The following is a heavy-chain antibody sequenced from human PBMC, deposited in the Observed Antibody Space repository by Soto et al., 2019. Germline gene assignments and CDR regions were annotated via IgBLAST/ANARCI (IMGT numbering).Heavy chain of an antibody. CDR1: GFTFSSYG. J-gene: IGHJ6*02. CDR3: ARDPEYYYDSSGYSRSPGYYGMDV. CDR2: IWYDGSNK. V-gene: IGHV3-33*01. D-gene: IGHD3-22*01. Sequence: GGSLRLSCAASGFTFSSYGMHWVRQAPGKGLEWVAVIWYDGSNKYYADSVKGRFTISRDNSKNTLYLQMNSLRAEDTAVYYCARDPEYYYDSSGYSRSPGYYGMDVWGQGTTVTVSS.